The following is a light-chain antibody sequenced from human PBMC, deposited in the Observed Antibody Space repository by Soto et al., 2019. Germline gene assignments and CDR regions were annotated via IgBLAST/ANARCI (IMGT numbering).Light chain of an antibody. V-gene: IGKV3-15*01. J-gene: IGKJ4*01. CDR1: QSVSSN. Sequence: EIAMTQSPATLSVSPGERATLSCRPSQSVSSNLAWYQQKPGQTPKLLIYVASTRATGIPARFSGSGSGTEFTLTISSLQSEDFAVYYCQQYNVWPLTFGGGTKVEFK. CDR3: QQYNVWPLT. CDR2: VAS.